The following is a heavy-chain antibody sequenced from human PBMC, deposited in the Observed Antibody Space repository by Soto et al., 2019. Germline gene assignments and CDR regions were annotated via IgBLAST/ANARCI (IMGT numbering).Heavy chain of an antibody. V-gene: IGHV3-64*04. CDR1: GFSFRSYA. Sequence: GGSLRLSCSASGFSFRSYAMHWFRQTQGKGLEYVSAISSNGGSTYYADSVKGRFTISRDNSKNTMYLQMNSLRAEDTAVYYCAKDPVKKWGLQVLWFEPWGQGTLVTVSS. CDR2: ISSNGGST. CDR3: AKDPVKKWGLQVLWFEP. J-gene: IGHJ5*02. D-gene: IGHD1-26*01.